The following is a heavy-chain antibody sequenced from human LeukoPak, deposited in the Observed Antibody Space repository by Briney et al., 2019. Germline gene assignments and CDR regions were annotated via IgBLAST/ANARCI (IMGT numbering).Heavy chain of an antibody. D-gene: IGHD7-27*01. CDR2: IYYSGST. CDR1: VGSISSTIYY. CDR3: ATNTGTVFDY. Sequence: TSSETLSLTCTVSVGSISSTIYYWGCIRQPPGKGLEWIGTIYYSGSTYYNPSLKSRVTISADTSKNQFSLKLNSVTAADTAVYYCATNTGTVFDYWGQGALVTVSS. J-gene: IGHJ4*02. V-gene: IGHV4-39*07.